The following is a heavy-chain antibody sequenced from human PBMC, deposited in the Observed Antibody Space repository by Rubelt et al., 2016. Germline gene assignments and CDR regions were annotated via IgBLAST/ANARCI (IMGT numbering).Heavy chain of an antibody. Sequence: QVQLQESGPRLVEPSGTLSLTCAVSGVSISSGNWWSWIRQPPGKGLEWIGEIFHSGSTNYNPSLKGRVTISVDTSKNQFSRKLSAVPAADTAGYYCSSVVVHRFDYWGQGTLVTVSS. V-gene: IGHV4-4*02. CDR3: SSVVVHRFDY. D-gene: IGHD2-15*01. CDR1: GVSISSGNW. J-gene: IGHJ4*02. CDR2: IFHSGST.